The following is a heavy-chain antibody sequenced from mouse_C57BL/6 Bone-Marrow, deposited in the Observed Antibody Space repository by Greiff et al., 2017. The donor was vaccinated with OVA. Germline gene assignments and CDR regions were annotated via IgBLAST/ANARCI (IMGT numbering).Heavy chain of an antibody. D-gene: IGHD1-1*01. J-gene: IGHJ2*01. CDR3: TLPDYYGSSYFDY. V-gene: IGHV14-4*01. CDR1: GFNIKDDY. Sequence: EVQLQQSGAELVRPGASVKLSCTASGFNIKDDYMHWVKQRPEQGLEWIGWIDPENGDTEYASKFQGKATITADTSSNTAYLQLSSLTSDDTAVYYCTLPDYYGSSYFDYWGQGTTLTVSS. CDR2: IDPENGDT.